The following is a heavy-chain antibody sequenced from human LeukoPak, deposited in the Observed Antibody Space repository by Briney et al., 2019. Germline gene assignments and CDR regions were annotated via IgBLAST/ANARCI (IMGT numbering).Heavy chain of an antibody. J-gene: IGHJ4*02. CDR1: GFTFGDYA. Sequence: PGGSLRLSCTASGFTFGDYAMSWFRQAPGKGLEWVGFIRSKAYGGTTEYAASVKGRFTISRDDSKSIAYLQMNSLKTEDTAVYYCTREGRSWYFRNFDYWGQGTLVTVSS. CDR3: TREGRSWYFRNFDY. D-gene: IGHD6-13*01. CDR2: IRSKAYGGTT. V-gene: IGHV3-49*03.